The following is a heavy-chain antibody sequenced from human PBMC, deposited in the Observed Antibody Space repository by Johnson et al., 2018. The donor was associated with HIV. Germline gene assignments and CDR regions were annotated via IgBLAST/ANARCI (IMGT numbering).Heavy chain of an antibody. CDR2: IRNKANSYTT. J-gene: IGHJ3*02. V-gene: IGHV3-72*01. CDR1: GFSVSNNY. Sequence: VQLVESGGGLVQPGGSLRLSCGASGFSVSNNYMNWVRQAPGKGLDWVGRIRNKANSYTTEYAASVRGRFTISRDDSKNSLYLQMNSLKTEDTAVYYCARDGHSSTPRCAFDIWGQGTMVTVSS. CDR3: ARDGHSSTPRCAFDI. D-gene: IGHD6-13*01.